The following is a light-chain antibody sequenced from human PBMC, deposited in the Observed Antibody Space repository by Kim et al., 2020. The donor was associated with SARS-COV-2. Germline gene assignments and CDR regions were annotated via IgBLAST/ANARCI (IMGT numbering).Light chain of an antibody. J-gene: IGLJ1*01. Sequence: LSPGQTASVTGSGDKLGDKYVFWYQKRPGQSPVLFFYQDARRPSGIPERFSGSVSGNTATLTSSGTQARDEADYYGQTGDSSTGVFGTGTKAPS. CDR3: QTGDSSTGV. V-gene: IGLV3-1*01. CDR1: KLGDKY. CDR2: QDA.